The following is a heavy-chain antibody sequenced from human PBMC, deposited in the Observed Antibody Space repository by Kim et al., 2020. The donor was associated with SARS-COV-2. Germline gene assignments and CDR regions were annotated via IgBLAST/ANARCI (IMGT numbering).Heavy chain of an antibody. J-gene: IGHJ6*02. CDR1: GFTFSSYA. CDR3: AKDRFTKYGSGSYYNSYGVDV. CDR2: ISGSGGST. V-gene: IGHV3-23*01. Sequence: GGSLRLSCAASGFTFSSYAMSWVRQAPGKGLEWVSAISGSGGSTYYADSVKGRFTISRDNSKNTLYLQMNSLRAEDTAVYYCAKDRFTKYGSGSYYNSYGVDVWGQGTTVTVSS. D-gene: IGHD3-10*01.